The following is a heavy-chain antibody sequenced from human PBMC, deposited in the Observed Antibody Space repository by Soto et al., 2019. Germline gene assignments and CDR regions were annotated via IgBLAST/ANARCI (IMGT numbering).Heavy chain of an antibody. J-gene: IGHJ4*02. D-gene: IGHD6-13*01. Sequence: GASVKVSCKASGGTFSSYAISWVRQAPGQGLEWMGGIIPIFGTANYAQKFQGRVTITADESTSTAYMELSSLRSEDTAVYYCATTDGYSSSWYGSTDYWGQGTLVTVPQ. CDR1: GGTFSSYA. CDR2: IIPIFGTA. CDR3: ATTDGYSSSWYGSTDY. V-gene: IGHV1-69*13.